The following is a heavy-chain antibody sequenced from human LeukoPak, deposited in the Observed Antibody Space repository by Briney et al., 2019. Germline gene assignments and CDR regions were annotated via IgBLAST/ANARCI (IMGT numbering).Heavy chain of an antibody. Sequence: PGGSLRLSCAASGFTFSGSAMHWVRQASGKGLEWVGRIRSKANSYATAYAASVKGRFTISRDDSKNTAYLQMNSLKTEDTAVYYCTRRGPYCSSTSCYSYYYYMDVWGEGTTVTASS. J-gene: IGHJ6*03. CDR1: GFTFSGSA. D-gene: IGHD2-2*01. CDR2: IRSKANSYAT. V-gene: IGHV3-73*01. CDR3: TRRGPYCSSTSCYSYYYYMDV.